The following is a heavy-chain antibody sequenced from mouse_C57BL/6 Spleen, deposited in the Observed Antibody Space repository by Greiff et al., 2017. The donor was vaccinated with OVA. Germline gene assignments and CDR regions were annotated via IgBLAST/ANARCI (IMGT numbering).Heavy chain of an antibody. V-gene: IGHV2-5*01. J-gene: IGHJ2*01. D-gene: IGHD3-2*02. CDR1: GFSLTSYG. Sequence: VQVVESGPGLVQPSQSLSITCTVSGFSLTSYGVHWVRQSPGKGLEWLGVIWRGGSTDYNAAFMSRLSITKDNSKSQVFFKMNSLQADDTAIYYCAKNSDSSGSLDYWGQGTTLTVSS. CDR3: AKNSDSSGSLDY. CDR2: IWRGGST.